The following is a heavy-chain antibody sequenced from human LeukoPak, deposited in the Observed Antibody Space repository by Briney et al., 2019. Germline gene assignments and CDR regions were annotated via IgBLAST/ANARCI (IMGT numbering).Heavy chain of an antibody. Sequence: QPGGSLRLSCAASGFTFSSYAMSWVRLAPGKGLEWVSSISSSGGSTYYGDSVKGRFTISRDNSKDTLYLQMNSLRAEDTALYYCVVLGDSSGWYNDYWGQGTLVTVSS. D-gene: IGHD6-19*01. CDR3: VVLGDSSGWYNDY. J-gene: IGHJ4*02. CDR2: ISSSGGST. V-gene: IGHV3-23*01. CDR1: GFTFSSYA.